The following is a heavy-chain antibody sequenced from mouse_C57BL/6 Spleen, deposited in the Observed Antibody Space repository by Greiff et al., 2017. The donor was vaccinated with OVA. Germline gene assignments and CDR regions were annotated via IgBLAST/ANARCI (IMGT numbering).Heavy chain of an antibody. CDR3: ATSEDGFAY. CDR1: GFTFSSYA. J-gene: IGHJ3*01. D-gene: IGHD6-1*01. V-gene: IGHV5-4*01. CDR2: ISDGGSYT. Sequence: VESGGGLVKPGGSLKLSCAASGFTFSSYAMSWVRQTPEKRLEWVATISDGGSYTYYPDNVKGRFTISRDNAKNNLYLQMSHLKSEDTAMYYCATSEDGFAYWGQGTLVTVSA.